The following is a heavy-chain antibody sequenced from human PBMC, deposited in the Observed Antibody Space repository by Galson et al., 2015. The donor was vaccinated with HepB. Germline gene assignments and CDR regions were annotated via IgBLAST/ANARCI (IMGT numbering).Heavy chain of an antibody. V-gene: IGHV1-69*13. CDR1: GVTYSRHL. CDR3: ARVGKGVLRAFVVKTTEEFFDS. CDR2: IIPIFRKT. J-gene: IGHJ4*03. D-gene: IGHD2-21*01. Sequence: SVKVSCKASGVTYSRHLISWVRQAPGHGLEWVGSIIPIFRKTNYAQSFQGRVTITADESTRTVYVELNSLRSDDTAVYYCARVGKGVLRAFVVKTTEEFFDSWGQGTLITVS.